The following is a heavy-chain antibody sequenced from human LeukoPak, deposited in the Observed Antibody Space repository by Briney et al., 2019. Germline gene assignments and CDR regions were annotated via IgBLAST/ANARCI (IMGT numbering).Heavy chain of an antibody. CDR1: GGSISSFY. CDR3: ARGVSVTMVTKGAFDI. D-gene: IGHD3-10*01. J-gene: IGHJ3*02. Sequence: SETLSLTCTVSGGSISSFYWSWIRQPAGKGLEWIGRIYTSGSTDYNPSLKSRVTMSVDTSKNQFSLKLSSVTAADTAVYYCARGVSVTMVTKGAFDIWGQGTMVTVSS. V-gene: IGHV4-4*07. CDR2: IYTSGST.